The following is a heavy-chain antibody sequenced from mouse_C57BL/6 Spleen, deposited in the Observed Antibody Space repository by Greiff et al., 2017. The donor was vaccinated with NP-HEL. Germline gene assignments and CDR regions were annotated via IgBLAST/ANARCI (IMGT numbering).Heavy chain of an antibody. J-gene: IGHJ1*03. D-gene: IGHD2-3*01. CDR2: ISGGGGNT. CDR1: GFTFSSYT. Sequence: EVMLVESGGGLVKPGGSLKLSCAASGFTFSSYTMSWVRQTPEKRLEWVATISGGGGNTYYPDSVKGRFTISRDNAKNTLYLQMSSLRSEDTALYYCARHDGYYPYWYFDVWGTGTTVTVSS. V-gene: IGHV5-9*01. CDR3: ARHDGYYPYWYFDV.